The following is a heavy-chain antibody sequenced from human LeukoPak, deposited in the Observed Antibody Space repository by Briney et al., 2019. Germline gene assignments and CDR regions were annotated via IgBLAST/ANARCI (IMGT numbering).Heavy chain of an antibody. V-gene: IGHV4-4*07. CDR3: ARDREHSYGSDLDH. Sequence: SSETLSLTCTVSGGFIHTYNWIWIPQPAGKGLEWVGRNNVAGNSYYNPSLKGRVSISVDRTNNRFSLELTSVTAADTAVYYCARDREHSYGSDLDHWGQGILVTVSS. CDR2: NNVAGNS. J-gene: IGHJ4*02. CDR1: GGFIHTYN. D-gene: IGHD5-18*01.